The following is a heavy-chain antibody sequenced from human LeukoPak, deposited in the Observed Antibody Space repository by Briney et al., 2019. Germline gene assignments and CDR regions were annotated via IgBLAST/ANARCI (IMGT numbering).Heavy chain of an antibody. Sequence: SETLSLTCTVSGGSISSSSYYWGWIRQPAGKGLEWIGRIYTSGSTNYNPSLKSRVTISVDTSKNQFSLKLSSVTAADTAVYYCARKDFWSGYSDYWGQGTLVTVSS. V-gene: IGHV4-61*02. CDR3: ARKDFWSGYSDY. CDR1: GGSISSSSYY. J-gene: IGHJ4*02. CDR2: IYTSGST. D-gene: IGHD3-3*01.